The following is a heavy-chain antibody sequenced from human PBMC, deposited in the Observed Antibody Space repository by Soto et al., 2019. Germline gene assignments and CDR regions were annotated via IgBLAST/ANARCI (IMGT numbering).Heavy chain of an antibody. CDR1: GGSISSGGYY. D-gene: IGHD5-18*01. CDR2: IYYSGST. Sequence: SETLSLTCTVSGGSISSGGYYWSWIRQHPGKGLEWIGYIYYSGSTYYNPSLKSRVTISVDTSKNQFSLKLSSVTAADTAVYYCARDSDYNVDTAMVIDYWGQGTLVTVSS. V-gene: IGHV4-31*03. J-gene: IGHJ4*02. CDR3: ARDSDYNVDTAMVIDY.